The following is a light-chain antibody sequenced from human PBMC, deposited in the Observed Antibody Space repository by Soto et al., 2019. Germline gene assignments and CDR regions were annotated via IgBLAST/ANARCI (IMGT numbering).Light chain of an antibody. CDR1: QSVDNRY. Sequence: ESVLTQSPGTLSLSPGERATLYCRARQSVDNRYFAWYQQKPGQAPRLLIYGISSRATGIPDRFSGSGSGTDFTLTISRLEPEDFVVYYCQQYSSLPHTFGQGTKLEVK. CDR2: GIS. J-gene: IGKJ2*01. V-gene: IGKV3-20*01. CDR3: QQYSSLPHT.